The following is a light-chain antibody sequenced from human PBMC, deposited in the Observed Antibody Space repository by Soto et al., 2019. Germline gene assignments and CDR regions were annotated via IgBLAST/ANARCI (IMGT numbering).Light chain of an antibody. CDR3: AAWDDSLNGPM. J-gene: IGLJ3*02. V-gene: IGLV1-44*01. CDR1: SSNIGSNT. CDR2: SNN. Sequence: QAVVTQPPSASGTPGQRVTISCSGSSSNIGSNTVNWYQQVPGTAPRILVYSNNQRPSGVPDRFSGSKSGTSASLAISGLQSEDEADYYCAAWDDSLNGPMFGGGTQLTVL.